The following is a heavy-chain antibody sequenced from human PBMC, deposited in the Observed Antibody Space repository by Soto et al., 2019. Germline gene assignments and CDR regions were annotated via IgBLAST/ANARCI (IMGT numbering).Heavy chain of an antibody. Sequence: PGGSLRLSCAASGFTFSSYAMSWVRQAPGKGLEWVSAISGSGGSTYYADSVKGRFTISRDNSKNTLYLQMNSLRAEDTAVYYCAGARRRWLQQRPTDAFDIWGQGTMVTVSS. D-gene: IGHD5-12*01. J-gene: IGHJ3*02. V-gene: IGHV3-23*01. CDR3: AGARRRWLQQRPTDAFDI. CDR2: ISGSGGST. CDR1: GFTFSSYA.